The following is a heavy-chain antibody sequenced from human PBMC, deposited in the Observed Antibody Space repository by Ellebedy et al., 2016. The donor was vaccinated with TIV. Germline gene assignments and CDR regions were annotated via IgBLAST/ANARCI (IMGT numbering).Heavy chain of an antibody. J-gene: IGHJ4*02. CDR2: ISIYNGNT. CDR3: ARVGWGYSGGEDY. CDR1: GFTFTSFG. V-gene: IGHV1-18*04. D-gene: IGHD2-21*01. Sequence: ASVKVSCKASGFTFTSFGISWVRQAPGQGLEWMGWISIYNGNTHYAQKFQGRVTVTTDTSTGTAYMELRSLRSDETAVYYCARVGWGYSGGEDYWGQGTLVTVSS.